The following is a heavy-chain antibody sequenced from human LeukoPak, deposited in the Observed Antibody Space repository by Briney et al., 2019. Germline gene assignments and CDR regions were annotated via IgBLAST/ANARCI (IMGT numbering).Heavy chain of an antibody. CDR1: GGSIGSGSYY. Sequence: PSETLSLTCTVSGGSIGSGSYYWSWIRQPPGKGLEWLGSVSRSGSTFYNPSLKSRVTMSVDTSKNQFSLKLSSVTAADTAVYYCARDGSSSSPYFDYWGQGTLVTVSS. CDR3: ARDGSSSSPYFDY. J-gene: IGHJ4*02. CDR2: VSRSGST. V-gene: IGHV4-39*07. D-gene: IGHD6-6*01.